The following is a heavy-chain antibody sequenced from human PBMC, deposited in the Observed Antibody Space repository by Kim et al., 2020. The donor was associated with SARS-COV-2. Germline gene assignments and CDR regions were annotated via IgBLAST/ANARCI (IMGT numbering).Heavy chain of an antibody. CDR1: GGSISSYY. Sequence: SETLSLTCTVSGGSISSYYWSWIRQPPGKGLERIGYIYYSGSTNYNPSLKSRVTISVDTSKNQFSLKLSSVTAADTAVYYCARDYVDTAMVFSYGMDVWGQGTTVTVSS. CDR2: IYYSGST. D-gene: IGHD5-18*01. CDR3: ARDYVDTAMVFSYGMDV. V-gene: IGHV4-59*01. J-gene: IGHJ6*02.